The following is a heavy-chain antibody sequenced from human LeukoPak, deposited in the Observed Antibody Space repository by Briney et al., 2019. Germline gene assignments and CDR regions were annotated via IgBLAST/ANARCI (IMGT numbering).Heavy chain of an antibody. CDR1: GYTFTGYY. V-gene: IGHV1-2*02. Sequence: VASVKVSCKASGYTFTGYYMHWVRQAPGQGLEWMGWINPNSGGTNYAQKFQGRVTMTRDTSISTAYMELSRLRSDGTAVYYCARVGYYDSSGYWNGGQGTRVTSS. D-gene: IGHD3-22*01. CDR3: ARVGYYDSSGYWN. J-gene: IGHJ4*02. CDR2: INPNSGGT.